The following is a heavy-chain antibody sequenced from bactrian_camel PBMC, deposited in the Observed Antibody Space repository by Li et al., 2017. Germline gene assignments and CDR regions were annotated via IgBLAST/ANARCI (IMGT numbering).Heavy chain of an antibody. CDR1: GFVYTGYC. CDR2: IAKDGYTH. CDR3: ATDPRAYGGACVRQMRAPGYSSASAL. J-gene: IGHJ4*01. V-gene: IGHV3S42*01. Sequence: EVQLVESGGGSVQAGGSLRLSCERSGFVYTGYCISWYRQAPGGQREGVAAIAKDGYTHTYASSVEGRFTLSKDNTKNTLYLQMNSLKPEDTAMYICATDPRAYGGACVRQMRAPGYSSASALWGQGTQVTVS. D-gene: IGHD6*01.